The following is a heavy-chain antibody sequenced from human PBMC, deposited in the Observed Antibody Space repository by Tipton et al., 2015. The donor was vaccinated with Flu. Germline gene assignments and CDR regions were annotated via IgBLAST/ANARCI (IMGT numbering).Heavy chain of an antibody. J-gene: IGHJ5*02. CDR2: VSRTGST. CDR1: GDSISSDYH. D-gene: IGHD4-11*01. CDR3: ASRDYTNYVSDPKSWFDP. V-gene: IGHV4-38-2*01. Sequence: TLSLTCAVSGDSISSDYHWGWIRQFPGKGLEWIGTVSRTGSTIYNPSLKSRVTISIDRSKNQFSLNLKSVTAADMAVYYCASRDYTNYVSDPKSWFDPWGQGTLVTVSS.